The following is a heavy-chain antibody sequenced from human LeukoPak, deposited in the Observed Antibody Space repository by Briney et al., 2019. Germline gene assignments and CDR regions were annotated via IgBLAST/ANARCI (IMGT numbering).Heavy chain of an antibody. CDR2: ISYDGSNK. V-gene: IGHV3-30*18. CDR1: GFTFSSYG. D-gene: IGHD3-22*01. CDR3: AKDRHYYDSSGYYYVFADYYYYGMDV. J-gene: IGHJ6*02. Sequence: GGSLRLSCAASGFTFSSYGMHWVRQAPGKGLEWVAVISYDGSNKYYADSVKGRFTISRDNSKNTLYLQMNSLRAEDTAVYYCAKDRHYYDSSGYYYVFADYYYYGMDVWGQGTTVTVSS.